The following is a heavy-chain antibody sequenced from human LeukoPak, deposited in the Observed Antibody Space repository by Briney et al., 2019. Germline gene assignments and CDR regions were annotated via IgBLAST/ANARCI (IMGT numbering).Heavy chain of an antibody. V-gene: IGHV3-7*01. CDR2: IKQDGSEK. J-gene: IGHJ3*01. D-gene: IGHD2-2*01. Sequence: GGSLRLSCTASGFTFGDYAMSWVRQAPGKGLEWVAKIKQDGSEKYYVDSVKGRFTISRDNAKNSLSLQMNSLRAEDTAVYYCARDQGYCTSASCRGDAFDVWGQGSMISVSS. CDR3: ARDQGYCTSASCRGDAFDV. CDR1: GFTFGDYA.